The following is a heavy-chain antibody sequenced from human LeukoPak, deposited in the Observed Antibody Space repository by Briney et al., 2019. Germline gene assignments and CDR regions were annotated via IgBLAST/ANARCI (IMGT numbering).Heavy chain of an antibody. CDR3: AKERPTYSSSWGAFDI. J-gene: IGHJ3*02. V-gene: IGHV3-30*02. D-gene: IGHD6-13*01. CDR1: GFTFSSYG. CDR2: IRYDGSNK. Sequence: QPGGSLRLSCAASGFTFSSYGMHWVRQAPGKGLEWVAFIRYDGSNKYYADSVKGRFTISRDNSKNTLYLQMNSLRAEDTAVYYCAKERPTYSSSWGAFDIWGQGTMVTVSS.